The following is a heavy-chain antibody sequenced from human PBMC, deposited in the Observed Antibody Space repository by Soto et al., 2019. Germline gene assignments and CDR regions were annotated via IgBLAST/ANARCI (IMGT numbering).Heavy chain of an antibody. CDR2: IIPILRTA. V-gene: IGHV1-69*11. Sequence: QVQVEQSGAEVKKPGSSVKVSCKASGDTFSSYGFTWVRQAPGQGLEWMGGIIPILRTANYAQKFQGRVTITADESTSTAYMELSRLRAEDTAVYYCARAWVDTNAFDYWCQGILVTVSS. D-gene: IGHD5-18*01. CDR3: ARAWVDTNAFDY. J-gene: IGHJ4*02. CDR1: GDTFSSYG.